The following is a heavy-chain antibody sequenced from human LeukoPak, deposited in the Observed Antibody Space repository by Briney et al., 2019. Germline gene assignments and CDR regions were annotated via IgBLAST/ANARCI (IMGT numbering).Heavy chain of an antibody. Sequence: ASVKVSCKASGYTFTSYYMHWVRQAPGQGPEWVGIINPSGDPTTYAQKFQGRVTMTSDMSTSTVYMELSSLRSDDTAVYYCARREAVAFSPASFDYWGQGTLVTVSS. CDR1: GYTFTSYY. J-gene: IGHJ4*02. CDR2: INPSGDPT. CDR3: ARREAVAFSPASFDY. D-gene: IGHD6-19*01. V-gene: IGHV1-46*01.